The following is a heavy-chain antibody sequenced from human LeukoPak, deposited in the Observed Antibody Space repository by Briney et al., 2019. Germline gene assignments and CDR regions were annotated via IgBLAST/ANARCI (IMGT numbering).Heavy chain of an antibody. CDR3: ARKDYGDYEYHGMDV. V-gene: IGHV3-33*01. CDR2: IWSDGTNK. J-gene: IGHJ6*02. D-gene: IGHD4-17*01. Sequence: GGSLRLSCAASGFTFSSYGMHWVRQAPGNGLEWVALIWSDGTNKYYADSVSGRFTISRDNSKNTLSLQMNSVRAEDTAVYYCARKDYGDYEYHGMDVWGQGTTVTVSS. CDR1: GFTFSSYG.